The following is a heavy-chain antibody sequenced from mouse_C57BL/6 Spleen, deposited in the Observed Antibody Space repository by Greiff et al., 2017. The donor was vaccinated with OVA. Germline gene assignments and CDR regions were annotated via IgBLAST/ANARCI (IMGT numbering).Heavy chain of an antibody. CDR3: TRRSNYWYFDV. CDR2: IDPETGGT. D-gene: IGHD2-5*01. CDR1: GYTFTDYE. J-gene: IGHJ1*03. Sequence: VQLMESGAELVRPGASVTLSCKASGYTFTDYEMHWVKQTPVHGLEWIGAIDPETGGTAYNQKFKGKAILTADKSSSTAYMELRSLTSEDSAVYYCTRRSNYWYFDVWGTGTTVTVSS. V-gene: IGHV1-15*01.